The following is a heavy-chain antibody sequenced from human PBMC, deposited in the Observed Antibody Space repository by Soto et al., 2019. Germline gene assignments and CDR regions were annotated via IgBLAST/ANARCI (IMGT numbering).Heavy chain of an antibody. CDR2: VSYRGNT. CDR3: ARIDSSGGLDS. Sequence: SGTLTLTCPFLGGSVTITCYYWGWIRQPPGKGLEWIGSVSYRGNTYYSPSFKSRVTMSVDVSKNHFSLNLSSVTAADTAVYYCARIDSSGGLDSWGQG. CDR1: GGSVTITCYY. D-gene: IGHD3-22*01. V-gene: IGHV4-39*02. J-gene: IGHJ4*02.